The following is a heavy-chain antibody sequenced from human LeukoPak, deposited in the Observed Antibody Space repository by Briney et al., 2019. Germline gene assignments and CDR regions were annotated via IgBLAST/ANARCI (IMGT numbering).Heavy chain of an antibody. CDR1: GFTYSHYG. CDR2: IWSDGTEK. Sequence: GGSLRLSCAASGFTYSHYGMHWVRQAPGKGLAWVAVIWSDGTEKYYGDAVKGRFTISRDNSVNTLYLQMNSLRGEDTAVYYCAKDAQRGFDYSNSLEYWGQGTLVTVSS. D-gene: IGHD4-11*01. V-gene: IGHV3-33*06. J-gene: IGHJ4*02. CDR3: AKDAQRGFDYSNSLEY.